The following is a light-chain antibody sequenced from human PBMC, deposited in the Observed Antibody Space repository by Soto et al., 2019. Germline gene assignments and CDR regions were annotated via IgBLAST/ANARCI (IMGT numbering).Light chain of an antibody. CDR3: SSYAGSNNYVL. CDR1: SSDVGTYNY. CDR2: EVS. V-gene: IGLV2-8*01. Sequence: QSALTQPPSASGSPGQSVTISCTGTSSDVGTYNYVSWYQQYPGKAPKLMIYEVSKRPSGVPDRFSGSKSGNTASLTVSGLKAEDEADYYCSSYAGSNNYVLFGGGTKLTVL. J-gene: IGLJ2*01.